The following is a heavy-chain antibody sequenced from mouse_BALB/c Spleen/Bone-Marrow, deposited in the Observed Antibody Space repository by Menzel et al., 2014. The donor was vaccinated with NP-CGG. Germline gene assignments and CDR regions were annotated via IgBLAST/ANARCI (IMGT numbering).Heavy chain of an antibody. V-gene: IGHV5-9-3*01. J-gene: IGHJ2*01. Sequence: EVKLVESGGGLVKPGGSLKLSCAASGFTFSSYAMSWVRQTPEKRLEWVATIRSGGSYTYYPDSVKGRFTISRDNAKNTLYLQMSSLRSEDTAMYYCARHYYGSSYYFDYWGQGTTLTVSS. CDR1: GFTFSSYA. CDR3: ARHYYGSSYYFDY. D-gene: IGHD1-1*01. CDR2: IRSGGSYT.